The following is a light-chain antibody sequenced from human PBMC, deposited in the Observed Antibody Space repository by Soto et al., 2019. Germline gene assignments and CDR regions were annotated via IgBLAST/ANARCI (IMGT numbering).Light chain of an antibody. J-gene: IGKJ1*01. Sequence: EIVLTQSPGTLSLSPGEGATLSCRASQSVISSYLGWYQQKPGQAPRLLIYGASSRATGIPDRFSGSGSGTDFSLTISRLEPEDFAVYYCQQYGSSPWTFGQGTKVEIK. CDR2: GAS. CDR1: QSVISSY. CDR3: QQYGSSPWT. V-gene: IGKV3-20*01.